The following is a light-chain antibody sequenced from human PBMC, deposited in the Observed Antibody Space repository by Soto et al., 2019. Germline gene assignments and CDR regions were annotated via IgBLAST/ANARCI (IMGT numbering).Light chain of an antibody. CDR3: QHYKAYSRT. V-gene: IGKV1-5*03. CDR1: QSIDTS. CDR2: KAS. Sequence: DIQMTQSPSTLSESIGDRVTITCRASQSIDTSLAWYQQKPGKAPKLLIYKASSLQSGVPSRFSGSGSGTEFTLTISSLQPDEFATYSSQHYKAYSRTFGQGTKVEVK. J-gene: IGKJ1*01.